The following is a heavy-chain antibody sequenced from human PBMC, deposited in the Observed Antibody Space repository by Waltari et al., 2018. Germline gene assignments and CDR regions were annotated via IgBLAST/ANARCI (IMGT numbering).Heavy chain of an antibody. J-gene: IGHJ4*02. CDR3: ASGYGDYSLFDY. V-gene: IGHV4-61*02. CDR2: IDTSRST. D-gene: IGHD4-17*01. CDR1: GGSISSGSYY. Sequence: QVQLQESGPGLVKPSQTLSLTCTVPGGSISSGSYYWSWIRQPAWKGLEGYGRIDTSRSTNYNPSLKSRVTISVDTSKNQYSPTLSSVTAADTAVYYCASGYGDYSLFDYWGQGTLVTVSS.